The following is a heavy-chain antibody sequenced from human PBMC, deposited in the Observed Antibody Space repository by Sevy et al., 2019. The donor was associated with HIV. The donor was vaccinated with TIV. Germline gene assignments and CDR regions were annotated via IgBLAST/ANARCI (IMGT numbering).Heavy chain of an antibody. CDR3: VKANGEAMTYYFDY. Sequence: GGSLRLSCSASGFTFSSDAMHWVRQAPGKGLEYVSAISSNGGSTYYADSVKGRFTISRDNSKNTLYLQMSSLRAEDTAVYYCVKANGEAMTYYFDYWGQGTLVTVSS. CDR1: GFTFSSDA. CDR2: ISSNGGST. J-gene: IGHJ4*02. V-gene: IGHV3-64D*06. D-gene: IGHD2-2*01.